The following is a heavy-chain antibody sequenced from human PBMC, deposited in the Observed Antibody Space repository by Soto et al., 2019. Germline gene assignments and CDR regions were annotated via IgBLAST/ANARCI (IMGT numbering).Heavy chain of an antibody. J-gene: IGHJ4*02. CDR2: ISGSGGST. Sequence: GGSLILSCAASGFTFSSYAMSWVRPAPGKGLEWVSAISGSGGSTYYADSVKGRFTISRDNSKNTLYLQMNSLRAEARALYYCATPRRKTVRAMADGGQETAVTVSS. V-gene: IGHV3-23*01. D-gene: IGHD2-8*01. CDR3: ATPRRKTVRAMAD. CDR1: GFTFSSYA.